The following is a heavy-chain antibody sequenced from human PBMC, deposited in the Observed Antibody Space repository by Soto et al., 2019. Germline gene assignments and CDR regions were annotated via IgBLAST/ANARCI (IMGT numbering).Heavy chain of an antibody. D-gene: IGHD3-10*01. Sequence: GASVKVSCKASGYTFTGYYMHWVRQAPGQGLEWMGWINLNSGSTNYAQKVQGWVTMTRDTSMSTAYMELRRLRSDDTAVYYCAFSCITMVPYGMYFCGQGTAVTVSS. V-gene: IGHV1-2*04. CDR2: INLNSGST. J-gene: IGHJ6*02. CDR1: GYTFTGYY. CDR3: AFSCITMVPYGMYF.